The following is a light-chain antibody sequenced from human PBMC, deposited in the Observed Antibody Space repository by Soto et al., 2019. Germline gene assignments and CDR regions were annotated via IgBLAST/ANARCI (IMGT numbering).Light chain of an antibody. J-gene: IGKJ1*01. CDR1: QSVLYSSNNKNY. V-gene: IGKV4-1*01. CDR3: KQYYRPWT. Sequence: DIVMTQSPDSLAVSLGERATINCKSSQSVLYSSNNKNYLAWYQQKPGQHPKLLIYCASTRESGVPDRFSGSGSGTDFTLTISSLQAEDVAVYYCKQYYRPWTVGQGTKVEIK. CDR2: CAS.